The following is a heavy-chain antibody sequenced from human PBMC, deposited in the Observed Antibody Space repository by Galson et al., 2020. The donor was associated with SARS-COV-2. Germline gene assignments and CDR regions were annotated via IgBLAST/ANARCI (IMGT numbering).Heavy chain of an antibody. CDR2: IIPIFGTA. D-gene: IGHD6-6*01. CDR3: ARQRIAGADFDY. CDR1: GGTFSSYA. Sequence: SVKVSCTASGGTFSSYAISWVRQAPGQGLEWMGRIIPIFGTANYAQKFQGRVTITADESTSTAYMELSSLRSEDTSVYYCARQRIAGADFDYWGQGTLVTVSS. J-gene: IGHJ4*02. V-gene: IGHV1-69*13.